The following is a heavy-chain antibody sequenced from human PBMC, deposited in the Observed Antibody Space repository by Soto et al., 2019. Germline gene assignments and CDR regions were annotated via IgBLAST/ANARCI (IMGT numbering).Heavy chain of an antibody. V-gene: IGHV3-23*01. CDR3: AKDTDIVGATTLFDLDY. CDR2: ISGSGGST. CDR1: GFTFSSYA. D-gene: IGHD1-26*01. Sequence: GGSLRLSCAASGFTFSSYAMSWVRQAPGKGLEWVSAISGSGGSTYYADSVKGRFNISRDNSKNTLYLQMNSLRAEDTAVYYGAKDTDIVGATTLFDLDYWGQGTLVTVSS. J-gene: IGHJ4*02.